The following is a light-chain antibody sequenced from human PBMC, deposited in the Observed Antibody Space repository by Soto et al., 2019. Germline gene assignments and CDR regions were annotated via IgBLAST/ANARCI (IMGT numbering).Light chain of an antibody. Sequence: EIVLTQSPGTLSLSPGERATISCRASRSVTSSYLDWYQQKPGQAPRLLIYYTSSRATGIPDRFSGSASGTDFTLAVSRLEPEDFAVYYCQHYDSSPLYTFGQGTKLEIK. CDR3: QHYDSSPLYT. J-gene: IGKJ2*01. CDR2: YTS. V-gene: IGKV3-20*01. CDR1: RSVTSSY.